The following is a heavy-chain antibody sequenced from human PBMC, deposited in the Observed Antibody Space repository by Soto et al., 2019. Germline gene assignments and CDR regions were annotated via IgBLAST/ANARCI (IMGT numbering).Heavy chain of an antibody. Sequence: ASVKVSCKASGYTFTGYYIHWVRQAPGQRLEWMGYINPNSGGPNYAQKFQGRVTMTRDASISTAYMELSRLRSDDTAVYFCARDYWSGDRYYYGMDVWGQGTTVTVSS. CDR2: INPNSGGP. D-gene: IGHD3-3*01. CDR3: ARDYWSGDRYYYGMDV. V-gene: IGHV1-2*02. J-gene: IGHJ6*01. CDR1: GYTFTGYY.